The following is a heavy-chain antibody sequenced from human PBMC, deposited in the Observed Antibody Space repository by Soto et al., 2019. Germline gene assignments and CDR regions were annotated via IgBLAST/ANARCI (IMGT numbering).Heavy chain of an antibody. J-gene: IGHJ6*03. CDR1: GDSVSSNSAA. CDR2: TYYRSKWYN. CDR3: ARAVSCSGGSCYVYYYYYMDV. D-gene: IGHD2-15*01. V-gene: IGHV6-1*01. Sequence: SQTLSLPCAISGDSVSSNSAAWNWIRQSPSRGLEWLGRTYYRSKWYNDYAVSVKSRITINPDTSKNQFSLQLNSVSTADTAVYYCARAVSCSGGSCYVYYYYYMDVWGKGTTVTVSS.